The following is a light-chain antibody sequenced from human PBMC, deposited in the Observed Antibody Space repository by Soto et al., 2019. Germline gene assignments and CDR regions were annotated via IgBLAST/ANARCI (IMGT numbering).Light chain of an antibody. CDR1: QSINSH. CDR2: TTS. J-gene: IGKJ2*01. V-gene: IGKV1-39*01. Sequence: DIQMTQSPSSLSASVGDRVTITCRASQSINSHLNWYQQKPGKPPKLLIHTTSSLQSGVPSRFSGSGAGTDFTLTISTLQPEDIATYYCQQYDNLPTFGQGTKLEIK. CDR3: QQYDNLPT.